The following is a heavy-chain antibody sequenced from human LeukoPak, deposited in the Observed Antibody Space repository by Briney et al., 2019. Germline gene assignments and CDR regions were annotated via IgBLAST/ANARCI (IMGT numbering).Heavy chain of an antibody. Sequence: ASQTLSLTCTVSGCTVSSSDLYWRWLGQAPGKGLEWIGYIYYSGSTYYNPYLKSRVTISVDTSKNQFSLKLSSVTAADTAVYYCARDSCSSTSCSIDYWGQGTLVTVSS. CDR1: GCTVSSSDLY. D-gene: IGHD2-2*01. J-gene: IGHJ4*02. CDR3: ARDSCSSTSCSIDY. CDR2: IYYSGST. V-gene: IGHV4-30-4*08.